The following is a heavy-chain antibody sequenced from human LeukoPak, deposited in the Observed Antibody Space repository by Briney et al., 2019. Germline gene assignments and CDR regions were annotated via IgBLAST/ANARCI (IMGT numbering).Heavy chain of an antibody. CDR1: GFTFSSYA. Sequence: GGSLRLSCAASGFTFSSYALSWVRQAPGKGLEWVSDISGGGGSTYYADSVKGRFTISRDNSKNTMYLQMNSLRAEDTAVYYCAKRIQSAMAMGYWGQGTLVTVSS. J-gene: IGHJ4*02. CDR3: AKRIQSAMAMGY. D-gene: IGHD5-18*01. CDR2: ISGGGGST. V-gene: IGHV3-23*01.